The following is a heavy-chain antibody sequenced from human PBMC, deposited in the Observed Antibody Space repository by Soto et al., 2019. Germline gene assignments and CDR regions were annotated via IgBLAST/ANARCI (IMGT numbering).Heavy chain of an antibody. J-gene: IGHJ3*02. V-gene: IGHV1-2*02. Sequence: QLHLVQSGAVVKKPGASVTVSCSASGYPVTAYYMHWVRQAPGRGLEWVGGINPATGAAKYTQPFQGRVTMTRNTSTSTVFMELSAPTSEDTAVFYCARGGGVGVAGSAAFDMWGQGTLVTVSS. CDR3: ARGGGVGVAGSAAFDM. CDR1: GYPVTAYY. D-gene: IGHD3-3*01. CDR2: INPATGAA.